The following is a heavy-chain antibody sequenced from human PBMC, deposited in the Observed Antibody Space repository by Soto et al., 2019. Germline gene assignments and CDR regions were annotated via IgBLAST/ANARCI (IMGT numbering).Heavy chain of an antibody. CDR2: MNPNSGNT. J-gene: IGHJ3*02. Sequence: ASVKVSCKASGYTFTSYDINWVRQATGQGLEWMGLMNPNSGNTGYAQKFQGRVTMTRNTSISTAYMELSSLKAEETAVYYCARGRSGLWGSDAFDIWGQGTSVTVSS. V-gene: IGHV1-8*01. CDR1: GYTFTSYD. CDR3: ARGRSGLWGSDAFDI. D-gene: IGHD3-16*01.